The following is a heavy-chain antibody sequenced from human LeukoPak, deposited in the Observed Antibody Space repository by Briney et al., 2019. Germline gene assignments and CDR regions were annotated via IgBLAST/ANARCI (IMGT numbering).Heavy chain of an antibody. CDR2: INSGGSST. V-gene: IGHV3-74*01. CDR3: ARDRGYTFDY. CDR1: GFTFSSDW. D-gene: IGHD3-22*01. Sequence: PGGTLRLSCAASGFTFSSDWMNWVRQAPGKGLVWVSHINSGGSSTSYADSVKGRFTISRDNAKNTLYLQMICLRTEGTAVYYCARDRGYTFDYWGQGTLVTVSS. J-gene: IGHJ4*02.